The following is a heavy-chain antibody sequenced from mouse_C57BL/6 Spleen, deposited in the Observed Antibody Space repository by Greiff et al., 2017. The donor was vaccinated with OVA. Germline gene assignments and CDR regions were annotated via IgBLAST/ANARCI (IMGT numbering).Heavy chain of an antibody. CDR1: GYTFTSYW. CDR2: IYPSDSET. D-gene: IGHD1-1*01. Sequence: QVQLQQPGAELVRPGSSVKLSCKASGYTFTSYWMDWVKQRPGQGLEWIGNIYPSDSETHYNQKFKDKATLTVDKSFSTAYMQLSSLTSEDSAVYYCARRRADYYGSSYWYFDVWGTGTTVTVSS. CDR3: ARRRADYYGSSYWYFDV. V-gene: IGHV1-61*01. J-gene: IGHJ1*03.